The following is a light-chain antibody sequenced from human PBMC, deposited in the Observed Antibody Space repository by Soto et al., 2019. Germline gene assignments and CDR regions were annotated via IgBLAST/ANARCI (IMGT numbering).Light chain of an antibody. Sequence: DIHLTQSPSSLSAAVGDRVTITCRASQSISSYLNWYQKRPGEAPKLLIYAVSTLHSGVPSRFSGSGSGTDFTLTISSLQPEDFATYYCQQCFSTPIYTFGQGTELEIK. CDR3: QQCFSTPIYT. V-gene: IGKV1-39*01. CDR1: QSISSY. J-gene: IGKJ2*01. CDR2: AVS.